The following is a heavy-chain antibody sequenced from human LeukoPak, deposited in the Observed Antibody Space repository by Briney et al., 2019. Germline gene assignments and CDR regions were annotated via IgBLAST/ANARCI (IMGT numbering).Heavy chain of an antibody. CDR1: GGSISSGSYY. V-gene: IGHV4-61*02. D-gene: IGHD5-24*01. CDR2: IYTSGGT. CDR3: ARARGYMPDY. J-gene: IGHJ4*02. Sequence: SQTLSLTCTVSGGSISSGSYYWSWIRQPAGKGLEWIGRIYTSGGTNYNPSLKSRVTISVDTSKNQFSLKLSSVTAADTAVYYCARARGYMPDYWGQGTLVTVSS.